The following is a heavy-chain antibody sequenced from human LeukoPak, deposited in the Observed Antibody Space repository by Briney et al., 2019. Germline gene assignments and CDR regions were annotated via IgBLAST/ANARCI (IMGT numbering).Heavy chain of an antibody. Sequence: GESLKISYKGSGYSFTSYWISWVRQMPGKGMEWMGRIVPSDSYTNYSPSFQGHVTISADKSISTAYLQWSSLKASDTAMYYCARRGDMVKNFDYWGQGTLVTVSS. CDR2: IVPSDSYT. J-gene: IGHJ4*02. D-gene: IGHD5-18*01. CDR3: ARRGDMVKNFDY. CDR1: GYSFTSYW. V-gene: IGHV5-10-1*01.